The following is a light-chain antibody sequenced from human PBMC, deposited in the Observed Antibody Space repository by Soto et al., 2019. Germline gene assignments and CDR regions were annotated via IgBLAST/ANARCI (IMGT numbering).Light chain of an antibody. CDR3: QQYGSSPPIT. CDR1: QSVSSSY. V-gene: IGKV3-20*01. J-gene: IGKJ5*01. Sequence: EIVLTQSPGTLSLSPGERATLSCRASQSVSSSYLAWYQQKPGQAPRLLIYGASSGATGIPHRFSGSGSGTDFTLTISRVEPEDFAVYYCQQYGSSPPITFGQGTRLEIK. CDR2: GAS.